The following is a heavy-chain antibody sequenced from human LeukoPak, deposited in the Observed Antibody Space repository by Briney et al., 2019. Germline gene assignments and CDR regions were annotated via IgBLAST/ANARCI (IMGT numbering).Heavy chain of an antibody. CDR2: IYYSGNT. CDR1: GGSISSYY. Sequence: SETLSLTCTVSGGSISSYYWSWIRQPPGKGLEWIAYIYYSGNTNYNPSLQSRVTISVDTSKNQFSLKLSSVTAADTAVYYCARDGSMARALDYWGQGTLVTVSS. V-gene: IGHV4-59*12. J-gene: IGHJ4*02. D-gene: IGHD2-8*01. CDR3: ARDGSMARALDY.